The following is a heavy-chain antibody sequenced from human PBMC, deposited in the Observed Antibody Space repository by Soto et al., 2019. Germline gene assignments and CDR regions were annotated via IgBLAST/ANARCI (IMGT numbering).Heavy chain of an antibody. CDR2: ISGSGGST. J-gene: IGHJ5*02. D-gene: IGHD3-10*01. CDR1: GFTFSSYA. Sequence: PGGSLRLSCAASGFTFSSYAMSWVRQAPGKGLEWVSAISGSGGSTYYADSVKGRFTISRDNSKNTLYLQMNSLRAEDTAVYYCAKDAYSYYYGAGSDEPPPRDWFDPWGEGSLVTVYS. V-gene: IGHV3-23*01. CDR3: AKDAYSYYYGAGSDEPPPRDWFDP.